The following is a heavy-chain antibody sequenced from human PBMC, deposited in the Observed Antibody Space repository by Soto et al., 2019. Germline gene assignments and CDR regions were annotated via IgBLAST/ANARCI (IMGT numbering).Heavy chain of an antibody. CDR1: GFTFSSYG. CDR3: AKDRGGLDS. D-gene: IGHD3-10*01. CDR2: ISYDGSNK. V-gene: IGHV3-30*18. J-gene: IGHJ5*01. Sequence: QVQLVESGGGVVQPGRSLRLSSAASGFTFSSYGMHWVRQAPGKGLEWVAVISYDGSNKYYADSVKGRFTISRDSSKNTLYLQMNSLRAEDTAVYYCAKDRGGLDSWGQGTLVTVSS.